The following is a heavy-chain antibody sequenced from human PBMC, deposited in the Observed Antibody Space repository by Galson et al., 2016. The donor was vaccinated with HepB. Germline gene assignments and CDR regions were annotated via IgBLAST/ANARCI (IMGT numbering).Heavy chain of an antibody. J-gene: IGHJ5*02. CDR1: GYTFTGYA. Sequence: SVKVSCKASGYTFTGYALHWVRQAPGQRLDWMGWINTGNGKTKYSQNFQGRVTITRDTSASTAYMELSSLRSEDSAVYYCARGITVEPSANWFDPWGQGSLVTVSS. D-gene: IGHD4-11*01. CDR3: ARGITVEPSANWFDP. CDR2: INTGNGKT. V-gene: IGHV1-3*04.